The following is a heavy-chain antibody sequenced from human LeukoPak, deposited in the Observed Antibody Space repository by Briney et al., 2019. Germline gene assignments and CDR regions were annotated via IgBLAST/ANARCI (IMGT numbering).Heavy chain of an antibody. CDR2: INPNSGGT. D-gene: IGHD3-10*01. V-gene: IGHV1-2*02. CDR3: ANLLGSGNPLDY. CDR1: GYTFTAYY. J-gene: IGHJ4*02. Sequence: ASVKVSCKVSGYTFTAYYIHWVRQAPGQGLEYMGWINPNSGGTKYAQEFQGRVTMTRDTSISTAYMELTWLRSGDTALYYCANLLGSGNPLDYWGQGTLVTVSS.